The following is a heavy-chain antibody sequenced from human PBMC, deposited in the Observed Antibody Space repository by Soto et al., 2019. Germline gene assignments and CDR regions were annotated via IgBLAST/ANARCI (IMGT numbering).Heavy chain of an antibody. V-gene: IGHV4-39*07. J-gene: IGHJ6*02. D-gene: IGHD1-26*01. CDR1: GDSISSSSYY. CDR2: IYHSGST. CDR3: ARVSGRYYYGMDV. Sequence: PSETLSLTCTVSGDSISSSSYYWGWIRQPPGKGLEWIGEIYHSGSTNYNPSLKSRVTISVDKSKNQFSLKLSSVTAADTAVYYCARVSGRYYYGMDVWGQGTTVTVSS.